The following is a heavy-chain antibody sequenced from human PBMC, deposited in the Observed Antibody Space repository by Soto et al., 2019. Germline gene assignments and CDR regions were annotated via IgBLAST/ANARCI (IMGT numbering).Heavy chain of an antibody. CDR1: GYTFTSYG. J-gene: IGHJ6*02. V-gene: IGHV1-18*01. CDR3: ARGGFYDSSGARNYYYYGMNV. CDR2: ISAYDGYT. Sequence: QVQLVQSGAEVKKPGASVTVSCKASGYTFTSYGINWVRQAPGQGLEWLGWISAYDGYTNYAQILQGRVSMTTDTSTKTAYMELRSLRSDDTAMYYCARGGFYDSSGARNYYYYGMNVWGQGTTVTVSS. D-gene: IGHD3-22*01.